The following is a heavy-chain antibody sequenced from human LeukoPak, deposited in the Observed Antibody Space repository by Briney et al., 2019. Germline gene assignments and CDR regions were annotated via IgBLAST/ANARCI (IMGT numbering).Heavy chain of an antibody. CDR1: GDSISSYY. J-gene: IGHJ4*02. Sequence: SETLSLTCTVSGDSISSYYWSWIRQPPGKGLEWIGYIYYSGSTNYNPSLKSRVTISVDTSKNQFSLKLSSVTAADTAVYYCARGRGVNDYWGQGTLVTVSS. V-gene: IGHV4-59*01. CDR3: ARGRGVNDY. CDR2: IYYSGST. D-gene: IGHD3-10*01.